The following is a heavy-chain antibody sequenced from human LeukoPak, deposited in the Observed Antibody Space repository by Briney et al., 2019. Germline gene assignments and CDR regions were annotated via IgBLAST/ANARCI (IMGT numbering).Heavy chain of an antibody. CDR1: GGSISSSSYY. J-gene: IGHJ3*02. D-gene: IGHD4-17*01. V-gene: IGHV4-39*07. CDR3: ASSEPPYGSVFDAFDI. CDR2: IYYGGST. Sequence: SETLSLTCTVSGGSISSSSYYWGWIRQPPGKGLEWIRNIYYGGSTYYNPSLKSRVTISVDTSKNQFSLKLSSVTAADTAVYHCASSEPPYGSVFDAFDIWGQGTMVTVSS.